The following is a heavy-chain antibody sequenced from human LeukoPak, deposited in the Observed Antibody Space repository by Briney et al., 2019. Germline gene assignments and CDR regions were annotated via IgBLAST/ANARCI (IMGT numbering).Heavy chain of an antibody. CDR3: ARVVRYCSGGSCGMDV. V-gene: IGHV1-8*01. CDR1: GYTFTSYD. CDR2: MNPNSGNT. Sequence: GASVKVSCKASGYTFTSYDINWVRQATGQGLEWMGWMNPNSGNTGYAQKFQGRVTMTRNTSISTAYMELSSLRSEDTAVYYCARVVRYCSGGSCGMDVWGQGTTVTVSS. J-gene: IGHJ6*02. D-gene: IGHD2-15*01.